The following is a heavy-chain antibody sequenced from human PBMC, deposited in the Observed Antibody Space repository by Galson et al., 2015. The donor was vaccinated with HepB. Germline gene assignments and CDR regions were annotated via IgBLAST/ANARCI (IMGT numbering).Heavy chain of an antibody. Sequence: SLRLSCAASGFTFSTYGMHWVRQAPGKGLQWVAAVSSDGSGKYYVDSVKGRFTISRDNSHNTLYLQMNSLRAEDTAVYYRARGGSWSGVHWGQETLVPVSS. CDR2: VSSDGSGK. CDR1: GFTFSTYG. V-gene: IGHV3-30*03. J-gene: IGHJ4*02. D-gene: IGHD6-13*01. CDR3: ARGGSWSGVH.